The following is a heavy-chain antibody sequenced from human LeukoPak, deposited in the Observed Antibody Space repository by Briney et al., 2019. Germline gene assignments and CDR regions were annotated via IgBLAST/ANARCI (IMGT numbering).Heavy chain of an antibody. V-gene: IGHV3-23*01. CDR1: GFTLSSYA. CDR3: AKGVTYGYYFDS. CDR2: ISGSGDST. Sequence: PGGSLRLSCVVSGFTLSSYAMSWVRQAPGKGLEWVSAISGSGDSTYYAESVKGRFTISRDTSKNTVHLQMNSLRAVDTAIYYCAKGVTYGYYFDSWGQGTLVTVSS. J-gene: IGHJ4*02. D-gene: IGHD4-17*01.